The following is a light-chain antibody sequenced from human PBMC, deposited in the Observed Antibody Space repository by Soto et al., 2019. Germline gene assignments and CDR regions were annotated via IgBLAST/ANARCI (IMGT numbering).Light chain of an antibody. J-gene: IGKJ1*01. CDR2: DAS. CDR3: HHYTRM. Sequence: AIRMTQSPSSLSASTGDRVTITCRASQGISSYLAWYQQKPGKAPKLLIYDASSLEVGVPSRFSGSGSGTEFTLTISSLQPDDFATYYCHHYTRMFGQGTKVDIK. V-gene: IGKV1-8*01. CDR1: QGISSY.